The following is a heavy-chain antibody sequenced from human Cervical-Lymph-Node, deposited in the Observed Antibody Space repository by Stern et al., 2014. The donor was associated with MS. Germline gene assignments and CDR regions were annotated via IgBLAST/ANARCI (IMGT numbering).Heavy chain of an antibody. V-gene: IGHV5-51*01. J-gene: IGHJ6*02. CDR2: IYPDDSET. CDR3: GRHSLGGYDSSGRYFTSFYYYGMDV. Sequence: VQLVQSGAEVKKPGESLKISCRGSGYKFAHYWIGWVRQMPGKGLEWMGIIYPDDSETKYSPSFQGQVTISADKSIGTAYLQWSSLKASDTAIYYCGRHSLGGYDSSGRYFTSFYYYGMDVWGQGTTVTVSS. D-gene: IGHD3-22*01. CDR1: GYKFAHYW.